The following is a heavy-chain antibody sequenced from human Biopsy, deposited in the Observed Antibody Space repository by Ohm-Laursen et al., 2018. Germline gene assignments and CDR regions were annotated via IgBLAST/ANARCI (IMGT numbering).Heavy chain of an antibody. CDR1: GLTFTTAL. D-gene: IGHD3-16*02. J-gene: IGHJ4*02. V-gene: IGHV3-15*01. CDR3: TTYQY. Sequence: SLRLSCAASGLTFTTALVSWVRQAPGKGLEWVGRIKSKTDGGTIDYAAPVKGRIIISRDDSKKTVYLQMNNLKTEDTGVYYCTTYQYWGQGTLVTVSS. CDR2: IKSKTDGGTI.